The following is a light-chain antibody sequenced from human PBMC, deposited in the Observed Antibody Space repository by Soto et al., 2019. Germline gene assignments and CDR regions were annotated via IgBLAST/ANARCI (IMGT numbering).Light chain of an antibody. J-gene: IGKJ3*01. CDR2: DAS. CDR1: QDISNY. V-gene: IGKV1-33*01. CDR3: QQYEA. Sequence: DIQMTQSPSSLSASVGDRVTITCQASQDISNYLNWYQQKPGKAPKLLIYDASNLETGVPSRFSGSGSGTDFTFTISSLQPDDIATYYCQQYEAFGPGTKVDIK.